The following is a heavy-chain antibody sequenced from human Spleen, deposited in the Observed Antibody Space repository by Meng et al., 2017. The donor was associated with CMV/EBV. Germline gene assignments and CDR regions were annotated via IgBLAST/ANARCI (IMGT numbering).Heavy chain of an antibody. V-gene: IGHV3-30*04. CDR2: ISYDGSNK. J-gene: IGHJ4*02. CDR1: GFTFSSYA. CDR3: ARDRHYYYDSSGYLDY. D-gene: IGHD3-22*01. Sequence: GGSLRLSCAASGFTFSSYAMHWVRQAPGKGLEWVAVISYDGSNKYYADSVKGRFTISRDNSKNTLYLQMNSLRAEDTAVYYCARDRHYYYDSSGYLDYWGQGTLVTVSS.